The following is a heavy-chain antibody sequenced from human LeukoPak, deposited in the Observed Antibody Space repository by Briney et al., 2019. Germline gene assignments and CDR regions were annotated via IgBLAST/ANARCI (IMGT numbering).Heavy chain of an antibody. CDR2: IYYSGST. D-gene: IGHD3-3*01. V-gene: IGHV4-59*01. Sequence: PSETLSLTCTVSGGSISSYYWSWIRQPPGKGLEWIGYIYYSGSTNYNPSLKSRVTISVDTSKNQFSLKLSSVTAADTAVYYCARMSDFWSGYRSGYYFDYWGQGTLVTVSS. J-gene: IGHJ4*02. CDR1: GGSISSYY. CDR3: ARMSDFWSGYRSGYYFDY.